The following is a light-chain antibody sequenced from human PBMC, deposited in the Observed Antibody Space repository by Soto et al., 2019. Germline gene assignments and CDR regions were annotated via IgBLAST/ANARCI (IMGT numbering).Light chain of an antibody. CDR3: QQYNSYSFT. CDR1: QSISSW. V-gene: IGKV1-5*01. Sequence: DIQMTQSPSTLSASVGDRVTITCRASQSISSWLAWYQQKPGKAPKLLIYDASSLERGVQSRFSGSGSGTVFTLSISSLQPDDFATYDCQQYNSYSFTFGPGTKVDIK. CDR2: DAS. J-gene: IGKJ3*01.